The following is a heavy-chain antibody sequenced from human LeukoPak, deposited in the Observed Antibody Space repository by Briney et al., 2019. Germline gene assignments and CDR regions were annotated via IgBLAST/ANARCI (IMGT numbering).Heavy chain of an antibody. CDR2: IDSGGST. CDR3: ARGYSSGWYGGY. J-gene: IGHJ4*02. Sequence: GDSLRLSCAASGFTVSYNYMSWLRQPPGKGLEWVSVIDSGGSTYDAECVKSRFTISKDKSKNTLYLQMNSLRAEDTAVYYSARGYSSGWYGGYWGQGTLVTVSS. CDR1: GFTVSYNY. D-gene: IGHD6-19*01. V-gene: IGHV3-53*01.